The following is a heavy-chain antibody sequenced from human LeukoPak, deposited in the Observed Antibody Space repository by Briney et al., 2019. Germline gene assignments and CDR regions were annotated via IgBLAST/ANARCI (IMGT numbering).Heavy chain of an antibody. CDR2: ITSSSSSM. Sequence: PGGSLRLSCAASGFTFTKYCMSLVRQAPRKGLEWVSSITSSSSSMYSADSVKGRLTISRDNAKNSLYLQMNSLRAEDTAVYYCARDLAWGGYWGQGTLVTVSS. CDR3: ARDLAWGGY. V-gene: IGHV3-21*01. D-gene: IGHD7-27*01. CDR1: GFTFTKYC. J-gene: IGHJ4*02.